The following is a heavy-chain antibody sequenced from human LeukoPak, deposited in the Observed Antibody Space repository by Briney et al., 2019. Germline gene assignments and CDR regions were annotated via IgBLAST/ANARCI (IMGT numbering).Heavy chain of an antibody. CDR3: AKMKGWRLYDYCMDV. D-gene: IGHD2-15*01. CDR1: GFTFSAYG. CDR2: LTGSGST. Sequence: GSLRLSCAASGFTFSAYGMHWVRQAPGKGLEWVSGLTGSGSTYHADSVKGRFTTSRDNSKNTLSLQMNSLRAEDTAVYYCAKMKGWRLYDYCMDVWGKGTTVTVSS. V-gene: IGHV3-23*01. J-gene: IGHJ6*03.